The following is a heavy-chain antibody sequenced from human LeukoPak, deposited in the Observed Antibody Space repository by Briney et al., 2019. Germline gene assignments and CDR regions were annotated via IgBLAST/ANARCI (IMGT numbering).Heavy chain of an antibody. CDR3: ARDLGNHYYPDAFDI. CDR2: IYSGGST. Sequence: QSGGSLRLSCAASGFTVSSNYMSWVRQAPGKGLEWVSVIYSGGSTYYADSVKGRFTISRDNSKNTLYLQMNSLRAEDTAVYYCARDLGNHYYPDAFDIWGQGTMVTVSS. CDR1: GFTVSSNY. D-gene: IGHD1-14*01. J-gene: IGHJ3*02. V-gene: IGHV3-53*01.